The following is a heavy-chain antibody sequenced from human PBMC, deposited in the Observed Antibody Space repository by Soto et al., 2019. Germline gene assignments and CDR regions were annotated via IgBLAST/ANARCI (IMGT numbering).Heavy chain of an antibody. V-gene: IGHV5-10-1*01. CDR3: ARQPLHSYGRLYFDY. Sequence: PGESLKISCKGSGYSFTSYWISWVRQMPGKGLEWMGRIDPSDSYTNYSPSFQGHVTISADKSISTAYLQWSSLKVSDTAIYYCARQPLHSYGRLYFDYWGQGSLVTVSS. D-gene: IGHD6-25*01. CDR2: IDPSDSYT. J-gene: IGHJ4*02. CDR1: GYSFTSYW.